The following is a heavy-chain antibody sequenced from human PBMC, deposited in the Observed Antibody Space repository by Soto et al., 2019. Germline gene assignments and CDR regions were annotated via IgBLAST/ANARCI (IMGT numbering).Heavy chain of an antibody. Sequence: SETLSLTCTFSGGSISSGGYYWSWIRQHPGKGLEWIGYIYYSGSTYYNPSLKSRVTISVDTSKNQFSLKLSSVTAADTAVYYCARDRNVDTAMADWYFDLWGRGTLVTVSS. J-gene: IGHJ2*01. CDR3: ARDRNVDTAMADWYFDL. CDR2: IYYSGST. D-gene: IGHD5-18*01. V-gene: IGHV4-31*03. CDR1: GGSISSGGYY.